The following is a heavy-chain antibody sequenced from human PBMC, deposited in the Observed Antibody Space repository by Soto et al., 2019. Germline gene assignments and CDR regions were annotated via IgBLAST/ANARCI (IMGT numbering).Heavy chain of an antibody. CDR3: GGGEGETARENV. CDR1: GGTLLSYT. D-gene: IGHD5-18*01. V-gene: IGHV1-69*01. Sequence: QVQLVQSGAEVKKPGSSVKVSCKASGGTLLSYTISWVRQAPGQGLEWMGGIIPIFGIANYAQKFQERVTITAEESTGVAYMELSSLRTEDEAVYYCGGGEGETARENVWGQGTTVTVSS. CDR2: IIPIFGIA. J-gene: IGHJ6*02.